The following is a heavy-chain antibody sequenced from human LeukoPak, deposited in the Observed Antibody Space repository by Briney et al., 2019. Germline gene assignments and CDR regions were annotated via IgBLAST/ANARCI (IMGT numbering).Heavy chain of an antibody. J-gene: IGHJ4*02. Sequence: GGSLRLSCAASGFTFSSYWMHWVRQAPGKGLVWVSRIKGDGGSTSYADSVKGRFTISRDNSKNTLYLQMNSLRAEDTAVYYCARERLYCSSTSCYSGGFDYWGQGTLVTVSS. CDR3: ARERLYCSSTSCYSGGFDY. V-gene: IGHV3-74*01. CDR1: GFTFSSYW. CDR2: IKGDGGST. D-gene: IGHD2-2*01.